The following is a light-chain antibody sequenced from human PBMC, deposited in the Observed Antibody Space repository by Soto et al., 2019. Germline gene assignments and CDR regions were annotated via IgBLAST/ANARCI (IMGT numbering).Light chain of an antibody. CDR3: QQYNTYWT. CDR2: DVS. J-gene: IGKJ1*01. V-gene: IGKV1-5*01. CDR1: QNIGSW. Sequence: DIQMTQFPSTLSASVGDRVTITCRASQNIGSWLAWYQQKPGKAPKILIYDVSNLETGVPSRFSDSESGTEFTLTISSLQPDDFATNYCQQYNTYWTLGQGTKVEIK.